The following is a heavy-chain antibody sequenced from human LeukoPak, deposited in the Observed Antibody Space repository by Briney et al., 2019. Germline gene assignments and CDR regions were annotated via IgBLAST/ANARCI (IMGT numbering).Heavy chain of an antibody. CDR1: GFSVTTYS. CDR2: IKQDGSQK. Sequence: PGESLRLSCAASGFSVTTYSMGWVRQAPGKGLEWVANIKQDGSQKYYVDSVKGRFTISRDNAKNSLYLQMNSLRGEDTAVYYCAREIIAAGGEDYWGQGTLVTVSS. V-gene: IGHV3-7*01. D-gene: IGHD6-25*01. J-gene: IGHJ4*02. CDR3: AREIIAAGGEDY.